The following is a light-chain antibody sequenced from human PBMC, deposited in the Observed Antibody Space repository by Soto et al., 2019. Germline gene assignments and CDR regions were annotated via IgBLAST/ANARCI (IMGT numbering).Light chain of an antibody. CDR2: GAS. J-gene: IGKJ1*01. CDR3: QQHNNWPPWT. V-gene: IGKV3-15*01. CDR1: QSVSSN. Sequence: EIVMTQSPATLSVSPGERATLSCRASQSVSSNLAWDQQKPGQAPRLLMYGASTRATGIPDRFSGSGSGTEFTLTIIILQSEDFAVYYCQQHNNWPPWTFGQGTKVEIK.